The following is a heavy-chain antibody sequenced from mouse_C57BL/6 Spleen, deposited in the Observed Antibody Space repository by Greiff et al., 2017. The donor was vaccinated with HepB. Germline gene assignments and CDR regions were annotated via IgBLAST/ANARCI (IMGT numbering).Heavy chain of an antibody. Sequence: EVKLMESGGGLVKPGGSLKLSCAASGFTFSDYGMHWVRQAPEKGLEWVAYISSGSSTNYYAETVKGRFTISRDNAKNTLFLQMTSLRSEDTAMYYCARRDDHGYFDVWGTGTTVTVSS. CDR1: GFTFSDYG. CDR2: ISSGSSTN. V-gene: IGHV5-17*01. CDR3: ARRDDHGYFDV. J-gene: IGHJ1*03.